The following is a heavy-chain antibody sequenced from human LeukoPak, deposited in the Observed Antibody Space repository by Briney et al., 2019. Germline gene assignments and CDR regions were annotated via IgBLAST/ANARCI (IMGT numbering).Heavy chain of an antibody. CDR2: INPSGGST. V-gene: IGHV1-46*01. J-gene: IGHJ4*02. Sequence: ASVTVSFKSSGYTFTIYYMHWVRQAPGQGLEWVGIINPSGGSTSYAQKFQGRVTMTRDTSTSKLYMELSSLTSEDTAVYYCARSLREKDGGNSSTPDYWGQGTLVTVSS. CDR1: GYTFTIYY. CDR3: ARSLREKDGGNSSTPDY. D-gene: IGHD4-23*01.